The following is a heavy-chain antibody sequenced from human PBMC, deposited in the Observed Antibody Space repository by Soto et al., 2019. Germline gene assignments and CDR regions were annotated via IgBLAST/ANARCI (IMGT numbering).Heavy chain of an antibody. CDR2: ISYDGSNK. CDR1: GFTFSSYG. D-gene: IGHD3-10*01. Sequence: QVQLVESGGGVVQPGRSLRLSCAASGFTFSSYGMHWVRQAPGKGLEWVAVISYDGSNKYYADSVKGRFTISRDNSKNTLYLQMNSLRAEDTAVYYCAKDRAILWFGELGWFDPWGQGTLITVSS. V-gene: IGHV3-30*18. J-gene: IGHJ5*02. CDR3: AKDRAILWFGELGWFDP.